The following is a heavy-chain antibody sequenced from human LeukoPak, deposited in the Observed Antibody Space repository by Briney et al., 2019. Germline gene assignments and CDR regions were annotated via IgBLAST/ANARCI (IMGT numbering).Heavy chain of an antibody. D-gene: IGHD4-17*01. CDR3: ARQRNYGYYYYGMDV. V-gene: IGHV1-2*02. Sequence: ASVEVSCKASGYTFTGYYMHWVRQAPGQGLEWMGWINPNSGGTNYAQKFRGRVTMTRDTSISTAYMELSRLRSDDTAVYYCARQRNYGYYYYGMDVWGQGTTVTVSS. CDR2: INPNSGGT. J-gene: IGHJ6*02. CDR1: GYTFTGYY.